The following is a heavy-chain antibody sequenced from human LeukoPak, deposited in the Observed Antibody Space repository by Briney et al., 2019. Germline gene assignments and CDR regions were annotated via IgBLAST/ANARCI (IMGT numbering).Heavy chain of an antibody. CDR3: AKKSRELPDRTYYYYMDV. V-gene: IGHV3-23*01. CDR2: ISGSGGST. J-gene: IGHJ6*03. CDR1: GFTFSSYA. Sequence: PGGSLRLSCAASGFTFSSYAMSWVRQAPGKGLEWVSAISGSGGSTYYADSVKGRFTISRDNSKNTLYLQMNSLRAEDTAVYYCAKKSRELPDRTYYYYMDVWGKGTTVTVSS. D-gene: IGHD1-26*01.